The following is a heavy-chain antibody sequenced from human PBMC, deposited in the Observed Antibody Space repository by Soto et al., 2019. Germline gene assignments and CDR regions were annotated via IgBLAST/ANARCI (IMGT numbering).Heavy chain of an antibody. CDR1: GGSISSSNW. D-gene: IGHD3-10*01. V-gene: IGHV4-4*02. J-gene: IGHJ6*02. CDR2: IYHSGST. Sequence: QVQLQESGPGLVKPSGTLSLTCAVSGGSISSSNWWSWVRQPPGKGLEWIGEIYHSGSTNYNPSLKSRVTISGDKSKNQFSLKLSSVTAADTAVYYCARGRLLWFGEDEQVLDVWGQGTTVTVSS. CDR3: ARGRLLWFGEDEQVLDV.